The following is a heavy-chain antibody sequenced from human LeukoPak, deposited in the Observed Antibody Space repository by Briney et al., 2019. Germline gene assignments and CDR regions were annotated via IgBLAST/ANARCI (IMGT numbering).Heavy chain of an antibody. Sequence: GASVKVSCKASGYTFTGYYMHWVRQAPGKGLEWMGGFDPEDGETIYAQKFQGRVTMTEDTSTDTAYMELSSLRSEDTAVYYCATVGNRVVGPYYYDSSGYYYWGQGTLVTVSS. CDR3: ATVGNRVVGPYYYDSSGYYY. D-gene: IGHD3-22*01. V-gene: IGHV1-24*01. CDR1: GYTFTGYY. CDR2: FDPEDGET. J-gene: IGHJ4*02.